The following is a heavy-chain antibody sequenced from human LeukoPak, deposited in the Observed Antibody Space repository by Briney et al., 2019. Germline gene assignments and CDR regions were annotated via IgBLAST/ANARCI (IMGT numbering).Heavy chain of an antibody. V-gene: IGHV1-2*04. J-gene: IGHJ2*01. CDR3: VRGLSGVSSWYFDL. D-gene: IGHD7-27*01. CDR1: GYTFTSYD. Sequence: ASVKVSCKASGYTFTSYDINWVRQATGQGLEWMGWMNPNSGGTNYAQKFQGWVTMTRDTSISTAYMELSRLRSDDTALYYCVRGLSGVSSWYFDLWGRGTLVSVSS. CDR2: MNPNSGGT.